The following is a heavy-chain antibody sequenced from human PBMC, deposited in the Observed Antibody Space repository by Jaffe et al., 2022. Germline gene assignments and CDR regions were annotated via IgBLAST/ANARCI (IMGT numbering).Heavy chain of an antibody. CDR1: GFSLISDGVG. D-gene: IGHD3-16*01. CDR3: AHRKSLGVYYYMDV. CDR2: IYWDNNR. V-gene: IGHV2-5*02. J-gene: IGHJ6*03. Sequence: QITLKESGPTLVQPTQTLTLTCTFSGFSLISDGVGVGWIRQPPGKALEWLALIYWDNNRQYSPSLKTRLTITKDTSKNQVVLTMTDMDPVDTATYYCAHRKSLGVYYYMDVWGKGTTVIVSS.